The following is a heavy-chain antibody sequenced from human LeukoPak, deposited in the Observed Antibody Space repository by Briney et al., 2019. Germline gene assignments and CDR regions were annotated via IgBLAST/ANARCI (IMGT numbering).Heavy chain of an antibody. Sequence: PGGSLRLSCASSGFTFSSYERNWVRQAPGKGLERVSYISSSGSTIYYADSVKGRFTISRDNAKNSLYLKMNSLRAEDTAVYYCAELGITKIGGVWGKGTTVTISS. V-gene: IGHV3-48*03. CDR1: GFTFSSYE. CDR2: ISSSGSTI. CDR3: AELGITKIGGV. J-gene: IGHJ6*04. D-gene: IGHD3-10*02.